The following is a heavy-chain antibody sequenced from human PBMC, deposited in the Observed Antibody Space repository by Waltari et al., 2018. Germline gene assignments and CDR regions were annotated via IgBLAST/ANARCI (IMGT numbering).Heavy chain of an antibody. V-gene: IGHV1-18*01. CDR3: ARENVVAVAGNLGY. CDR2: ISAYNGNT. D-gene: IGHD6-19*01. Sequence: HLFHSLSYFNNPFSSFNFSFNSSFYTFTIYGIIWVRQAPGQGLEWMGWISAYNGNTNYAQKLQGRVTMTTDTSTSTAYMELRSLRSDDTAVYYCARENVVAVAGNLGYWGQGTLVTVSS. J-gene: IGHJ4*02. CDR1: FYTFTIYG.